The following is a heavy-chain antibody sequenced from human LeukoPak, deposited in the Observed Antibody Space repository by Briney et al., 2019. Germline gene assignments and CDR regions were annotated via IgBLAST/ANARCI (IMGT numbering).Heavy chain of an antibody. Sequence: GGSLRLSCAASGFTFSSYWMSWVRQAPGKGLEWVANIKQDGSEKYYVDSVKGRFTISRDNAKNSLYLQMNSLRAEDTAVYYCARATGYSSSWFRYNWFDPWGQETLVTVSS. D-gene: IGHD6-13*01. CDR1: GFTFSSYW. CDR3: ARATGYSSSWFRYNWFDP. V-gene: IGHV3-7*01. CDR2: IKQDGSEK. J-gene: IGHJ5*02.